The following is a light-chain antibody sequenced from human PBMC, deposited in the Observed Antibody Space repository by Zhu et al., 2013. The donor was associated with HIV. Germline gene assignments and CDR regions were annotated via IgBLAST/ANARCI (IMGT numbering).Light chain of an antibody. CDR1: SSNIGNNY. CDR3: GTWDSSLSVGV. V-gene: IGLV1-51*01. J-gene: IGLJ3*02. Sequence: QSVLTQPPSVSAAPGQKVTISCSGSSSNIGNNYVSWYQQLPGTAPKLLIYDNNKRPLGIPDRFSGSKSGTSATLGITGLQTGDEADYYCGTWDSSLSVGVFGGGTKLTVL. CDR2: DNN.